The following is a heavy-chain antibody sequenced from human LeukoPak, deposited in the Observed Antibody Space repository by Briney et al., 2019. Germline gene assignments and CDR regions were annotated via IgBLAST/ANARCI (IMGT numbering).Heavy chain of an antibody. CDR3: AKVTYCSGGSCPRQWPYYYYGMDV. CDR2: ISGSGGST. D-gene: IGHD2-15*01. J-gene: IGHJ6*02. CDR1: GFTFSGYA. Sequence: GGSLRLSCAASGFTFSGYAMSWVRQAPGKGLEWVSAISGSGGSTYYADSVKGRFTISRDNSKNTLYLQMNSLRAEDTAVYYCAKVTYCSGGSCPRQWPYYYYGMDVWGQGTTVTVSS. V-gene: IGHV3-23*01.